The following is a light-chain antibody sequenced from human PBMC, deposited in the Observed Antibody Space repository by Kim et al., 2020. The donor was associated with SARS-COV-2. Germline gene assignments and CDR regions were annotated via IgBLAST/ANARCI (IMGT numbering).Light chain of an antibody. Sequence: VADSVTYTSRAQHGISNLLAWYQQKPGVVPKLLIYRASTWESGVPSRFIGGGSGTEFTLTIISLQPEDFAAYYCQKYSRSPLTFGGGTKVDIK. CDR1: HGISNL. CDR2: RAS. CDR3: QKYSRSPLT. V-gene: IGKV1-27*01. J-gene: IGKJ4*02.